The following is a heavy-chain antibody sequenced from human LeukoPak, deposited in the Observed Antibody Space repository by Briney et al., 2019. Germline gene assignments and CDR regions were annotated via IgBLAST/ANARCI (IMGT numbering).Heavy chain of an antibody. CDR2: ISPHRGGT. J-gene: IGHJ4*02. Sequence: ASVKVSCTASGYTFTGYYMHWVRQAPGQGLEWMGWISPHRGGTNYAQKFQGRVTMTRDTSISTAYMEPSRLRSDDTAVYYCASVSGYGTDYWGQGTLVTVSS. D-gene: IGHD5-12*01. V-gene: IGHV1-2*02. CDR1: GYTFTGYY. CDR3: ASVSGYGTDY.